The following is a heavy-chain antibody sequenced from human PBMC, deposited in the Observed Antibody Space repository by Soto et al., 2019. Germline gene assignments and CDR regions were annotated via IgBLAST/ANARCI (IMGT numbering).Heavy chain of an antibody. CDR1: GGSFSRYY. CDR2: INHSATT. V-gene: IGHV4-34*01. J-gene: IGHJ5*02. D-gene: IGHD3-10*01. Sequence: SETLSLTCVVYGGSFSRYYWSWIRQPPGKGLEWIGEINHSATTNYNPSLKSRVTISIDTSKNQVSLKLSSVTAADTAVYYCATASASYGSGSYSSRWFDPWGQGTLVT. CDR3: ATASASYGSGSYSSRWFDP.